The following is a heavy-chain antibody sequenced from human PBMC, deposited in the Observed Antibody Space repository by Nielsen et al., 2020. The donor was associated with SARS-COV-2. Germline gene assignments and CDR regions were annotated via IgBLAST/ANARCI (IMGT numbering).Heavy chain of an antibody. V-gene: IGHV4-31*03. CDR1: GGSISSSSYY. D-gene: IGHD6-13*01. CDR2: IYYSGST. CDR3: ARDGYSSSWGDAFDI. Sequence: SETLSLTCTVSGGSISSSSYYWGWIRQHPGKGLEWIGYIYYSGSTYYNPSLKSRVTISVDTSKNQFSLKLSSVTAADTAVYYCARDGYSSSWGDAFDIWGQGTMVTVSS. J-gene: IGHJ3*02.